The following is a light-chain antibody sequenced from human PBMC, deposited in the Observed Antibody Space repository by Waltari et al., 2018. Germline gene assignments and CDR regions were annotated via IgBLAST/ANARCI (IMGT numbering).Light chain of an antibody. CDR1: NSDVGRYNR. CDR3: CSYAGSSTFV. CDR2: EVS. Sequence: QSALTQPASVSGSPGQSITISCTGTNSDVGRYNRVSWYQQQPAKAPKLMIYEVSKRPSGVYDRFSVSKSWNTASLTISGLQAEDEADYYCCSYAGSSTFVFGGGTKLTVL. V-gene: IGLV2-23*02. J-gene: IGLJ2*01.